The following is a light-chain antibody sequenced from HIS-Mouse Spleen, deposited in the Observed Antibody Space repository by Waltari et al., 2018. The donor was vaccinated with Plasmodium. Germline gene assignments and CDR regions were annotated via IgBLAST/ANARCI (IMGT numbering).Light chain of an antibody. CDR3: QQYGSSPPFT. Sequence: EIVMTQSPATLSVSPGERATLSCRASQSVSSSYLAWYQQKPGKAPRLLIYGASSRATGIPDRFSGSGSGTDFTLTISRLEPEDFAVYYCQQYGSSPPFTFGPGTKVDIK. CDR2: GAS. J-gene: IGKJ3*01. CDR1: QSVSSSY. V-gene: IGKV3-20*01.